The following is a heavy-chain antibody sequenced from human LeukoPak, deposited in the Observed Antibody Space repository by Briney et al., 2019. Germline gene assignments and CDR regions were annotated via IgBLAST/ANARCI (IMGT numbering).Heavy chain of an antibody. CDR2: FYCSGST. D-gene: IGHD4-17*01. Sequence: SETLSLTCTVSGGSISSSTYCWGWIRQPPGKGLEWIGSFYCSGSTYYNPSLKSRVTISVDTSKNLFSLKLSSVTAADTAVYYCARLRSPVTILYYFDYWGQGTLVTVSS. V-gene: IGHV4-39*01. CDR3: ARLRSPVTILYYFDY. J-gene: IGHJ4*02. CDR1: GGSISSSTYC.